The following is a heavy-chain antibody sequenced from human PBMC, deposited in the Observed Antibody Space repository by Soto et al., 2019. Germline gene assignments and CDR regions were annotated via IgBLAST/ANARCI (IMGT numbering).Heavy chain of an antibody. CDR1: GYTFTSYG. CDR2: ISAYNGNT. CDR3: AISPRPKVVTQLDYYYYGMDV. J-gene: IGHJ6*02. D-gene: IGHD2-21*02. V-gene: IGHV1-18*01. Sequence: QVQLVQSGAEVKKPGASVKVYCQASGYTFTSYGISWVRQAPGQGLEWLGWISAYNGNTNYAQKVQGRVTITTDTSTITAYMELRRLRSDDTTVYYCAISPRPKVVTQLDYYYYGMDVWGQGTTVTVSS.